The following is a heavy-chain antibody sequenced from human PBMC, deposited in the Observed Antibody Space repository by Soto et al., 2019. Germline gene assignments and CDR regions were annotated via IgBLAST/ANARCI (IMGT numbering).Heavy chain of an antibody. J-gene: IGHJ4*02. D-gene: IGHD3-9*01. Sequence: PSETLSLTCAVSGGSISSYYWSWIRQPPGKGLELIGYVFYSGSTNYSPSLKSRVTISLDTSKNRFSLKLNSVTAADTAVYYCVRAGSGYSFDYWGQGTLVTVS. CDR1: GGSISSYY. V-gene: IGHV4-59*01. CDR2: VFYSGST. CDR3: VRAGSGYSFDY.